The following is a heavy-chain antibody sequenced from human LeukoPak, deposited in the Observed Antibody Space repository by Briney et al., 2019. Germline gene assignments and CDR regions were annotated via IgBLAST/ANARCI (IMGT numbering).Heavy chain of an antibody. Sequence: PGGSLRLSCAAPGFTFSSYSMNWVRQAPGKGLEWVSYISSSSSTIYYADSVKGRFTISRDNAKNSLYLQMNSLRAEDTAVYYCARDWVVAAFDYWGQGTLVTVSS. J-gene: IGHJ4*02. CDR3: ARDWVVAAFDY. V-gene: IGHV3-48*01. D-gene: IGHD2-15*01. CDR2: ISSSSSTI. CDR1: GFTFSSYS.